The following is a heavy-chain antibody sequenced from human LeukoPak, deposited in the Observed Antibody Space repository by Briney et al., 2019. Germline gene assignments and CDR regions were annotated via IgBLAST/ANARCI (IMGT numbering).Heavy chain of an antibody. V-gene: IGHV4-4*07. CDR3: VRVYCSAGSCYDSHYFDY. Sequence: SETLSLTCTVSGGSISSYYWSWIRQPAGKGLEWIGRIYTSGSTNYNPSLKSRVTMSVDTSKNQFSLKLSSVTAADTAVYYCVRVYCSAGSCYDSHYFDYWGQGTLVTVSS. CDR1: GGSISSYY. CDR2: IYTSGST. D-gene: IGHD2-15*01. J-gene: IGHJ4*02.